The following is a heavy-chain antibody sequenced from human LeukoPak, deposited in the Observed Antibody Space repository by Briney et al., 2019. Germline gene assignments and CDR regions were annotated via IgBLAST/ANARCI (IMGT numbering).Heavy chain of an antibody. J-gene: IGHJ5*02. CDR2: IKQDGSEK. V-gene: IGHV3-7*03. CDR3: AREGSGWYVSGSNWFDP. CDR1: GFTFSSYW. Sequence: PGGSLRLSCAASGFTFSSYWMSWVRQAPGKGLEWVANIKQDGSEKYYADSVKGRFTISRDNAKNSLYLQMNSLRAEDTAVYYCAREGSGWYVSGSNWFDPWGQGTLVTVSS. D-gene: IGHD6-19*01.